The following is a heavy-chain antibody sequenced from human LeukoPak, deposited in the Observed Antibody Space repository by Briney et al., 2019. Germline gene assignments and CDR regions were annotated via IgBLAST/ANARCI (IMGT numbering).Heavy chain of an antibody. CDR1: GSTVSSNY. CDR3: ARAIQFGGYFDY. D-gene: IGHD2-15*01. V-gene: IGHV3-53*01. Sequence: GGSLRLSCAASGSTVSSNYMNWVRQAPGKGLDWVSVIFSDGTTYYADSVKGRFTISRDISKNTLFLHMNTLRAEDTAVYYCARAIQFGGYFDYWGQGSWSSSPQ. CDR2: IFSDGTT. J-gene: IGHJ4*02.